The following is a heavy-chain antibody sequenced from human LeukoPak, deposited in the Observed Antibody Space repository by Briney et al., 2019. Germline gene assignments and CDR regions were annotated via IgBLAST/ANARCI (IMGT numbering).Heavy chain of an antibody. Sequence: GGSLRLSCAASGFTFSTYGMHWVRQAPGKGLEWVAVIWFDGSNKYNADSVKGRFTISRDNSKNTLYLQMNSLRGEDTAVYYCARRIWGLRYYFNYWGQGTLVTVSS. J-gene: IGHJ4*02. CDR1: GFTFSTYG. CDR2: IWFDGSNK. V-gene: IGHV3-33*01. D-gene: IGHD3-16*01. CDR3: ARRIWGLRYYFNY.